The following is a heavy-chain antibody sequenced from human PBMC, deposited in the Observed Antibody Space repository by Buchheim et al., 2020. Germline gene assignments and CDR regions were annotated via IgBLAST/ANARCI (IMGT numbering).Heavy chain of an antibody. D-gene: IGHD3-22*01. J-gene: IGHJ3*01. CDR3: ARRAPYYYDTVSPSNL. Sequence: EVQLVQSGAEVKKPGESLKVSCKGSGYIFTNYYIGWVRQMPGKGLEWMGVIYPGDSDTRYTPSFQGQVTISADKSINTAYLQWSSLRASDTAMYYCARRAPYYYDTVSPSNLWGQGT. V-gene: IGHV5-51*01. CDR1: GYIFTNYY. CDR2: IYPGDSDT.